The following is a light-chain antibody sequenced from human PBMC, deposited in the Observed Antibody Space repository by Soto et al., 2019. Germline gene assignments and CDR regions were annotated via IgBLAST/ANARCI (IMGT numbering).Light chain of an antibody. Sequence: EIVLTQSPATLSLSPGQRATLSCRASHSVDIYLGWYQQKPGQSPRLLIYDASNRATGIPARFSGSGSGTDFTLTISSLEPEDFAVYYCQQRSTWPLTFGGGPKVDIK. CDR3: QQRSTWPLT. V-gene: IGKV3-11*01. J-gene: IGKJ4*01. CDR1: HSVDIY. CDR2: DAS.